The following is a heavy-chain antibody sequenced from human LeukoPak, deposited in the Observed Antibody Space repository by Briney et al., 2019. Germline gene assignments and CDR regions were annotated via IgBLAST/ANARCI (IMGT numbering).Heavy chain of an antibody. CDR2: ISAYNGNT. CDR1: GYTFTSYG. CDR3: ARVVVVGAPKGDNFDY. V-gene: IGHV1-18*01. Sequence: ASVKVSCKASGYTFTSYGISWVRQAPGQGLEWMGRISAYNGNTNYAQKLQGRVTMTTDTSTSTAYMELRSLRSDDTAMYYCARVVVVGAPKGDNFDYWGQGTLVTVSS. J-gene: IGHJ4*02. D-gene: IGHD1-26*01.